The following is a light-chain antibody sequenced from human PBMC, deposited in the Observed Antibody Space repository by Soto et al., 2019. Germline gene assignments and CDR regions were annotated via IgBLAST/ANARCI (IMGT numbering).Light chain of an antibody. Sequence: ETVMTQSPATLSVSPGERATLSCRAVQSVNTNYLAWYQQTPGRAPRLLIYGASSRATGIPDRFSGSGSGTDFTLTISRLEPEDFAVYYCQQYGNSLSWTFGQGTKVDIK. CDR1: QSVNTNY. CDR2: GAS. V-gene: IGKV3-20*01. J-gene: IGKJ1*01. CDR3: QQYGNSLSWT.